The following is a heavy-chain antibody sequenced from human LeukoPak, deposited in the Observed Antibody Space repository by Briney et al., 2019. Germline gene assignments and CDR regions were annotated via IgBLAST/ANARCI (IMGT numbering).Heavy chain of an antibody. CDR3: ARRLTYKYGSGTAWYFDY. Sequence: KSSETLSLTCTVSGGSISSYYWSWIRQPPGKGLEWIGYIYNSRSTNYNPSLQSRVTISMDTPKKQVTLTLSSVAAADTAIYYCARRLTYKYGSGTAWYFDYWGQGNLVTVSS. D-gene: IGHD3-10*01. CDR2: IYNSRST. V-gene: IGHV4-59*08. J-gene: IGHJ4*02. CDR1: GGSISSYY.